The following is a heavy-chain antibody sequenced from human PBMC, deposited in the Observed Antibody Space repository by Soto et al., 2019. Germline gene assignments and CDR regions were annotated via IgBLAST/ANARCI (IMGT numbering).Heavy chain of an antibody. J-gene: IGHJ6*02. D-gene: IGHD5-18*01. CDR1: GFTFRCYG. Sequence: GGSLRLSCAASGFTFRCYGMHWVRQAPGRGLEWVALISYDGSIKYYADSVRGRFTISRDNSKNTLYLQMNSLRAEDTAVYYCANSEYSRYKNIDVWGQGTTVTVSS. CDR3: ANSEYSRYKNIDV. V-gene: IGHV3-30*18. CDR2: ISYDGSIK.